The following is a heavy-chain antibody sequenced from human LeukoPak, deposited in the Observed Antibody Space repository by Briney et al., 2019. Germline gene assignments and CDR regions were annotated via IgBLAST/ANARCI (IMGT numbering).Heavy chain of an antibody. Sequence: SETLSLTCAVYGASFSDYYWSWIRQPAGKGLEWIGEIDHSGSTKCNPSLKSRVTISVDTSKNQFSLDLSSVTAADTAVYYCARAEGHYDFWSGYHNWFDPWGQGTLVTVSS. D-gene: IGHD3-3*01. V-gene: IGHV4-34*01. CDR3: ARAEGHYDFWSGYHNWFDP. J-gene: IGHJ5*02. CDR2: IDHSGST. CDR1: GASFSDYY.